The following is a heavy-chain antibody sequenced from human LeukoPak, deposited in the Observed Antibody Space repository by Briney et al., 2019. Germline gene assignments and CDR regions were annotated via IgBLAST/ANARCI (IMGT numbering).Heavy chain of an antibody. CDR2: IYPGDSHT. Sequence: GESLKISCKGSGYSFTSYWIGWVRQMPGKGLEWMGIIYPGDSHTIYSPSFQGQVPISADKSISTAYLQWSSLKASDTAMHYCARRAGRGRSSSYFDYWGQGTLVTVSS. CDR3: ARRAGRGRSSSYFDY. V-gene: IGHV5-51*01. J-gene: IGHJ4*02. D-gene: IGHD6-6*01. CDR1: GYSFTSYW.